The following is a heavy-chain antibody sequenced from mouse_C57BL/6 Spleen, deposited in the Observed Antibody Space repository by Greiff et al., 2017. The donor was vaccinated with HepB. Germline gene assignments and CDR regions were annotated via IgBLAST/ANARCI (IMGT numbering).Heavy chain of an antibody. CDR1: GYTFTSYG. J-gene: IGHJ4*01. Sequence: VQLQESGAELARPGASVKLSCKASGYTFTSYGISWVKQRTGQGLEWIGEIYPRSGNTYYNEKFKGKATLTADKSSSTAYMELRSLTSEDSAVYFCASSVYSNYGAMDYWGQGTSVTVSS. D-gene: IGHD2-5*01. V-gene: IGHV1-81*01. CDR3: ASSVYSNYGAMDY. CDR2: IYPRSGNT.